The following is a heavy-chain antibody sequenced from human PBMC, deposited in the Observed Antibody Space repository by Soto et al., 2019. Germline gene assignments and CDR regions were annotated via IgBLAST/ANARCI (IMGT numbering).Heavy chain of an antibody. V-gene: IGHV3-48*02. CDR1: GFTFSSYS. J-gene: IGHJ6*02. Sequence: EVQLVESGGGLVQPGGSLRLSCAASGFTFSSYSMNWVRQAPGKGLEWVSYISSSSSTIYYADSVKGRFTISRDNAKNSLYLQMNSLRDEDTAVYYCARDKYDINYYYGMDVWGQGTMVTVSS. CDR3: ARDKYDINYYYGMDV. CDR2: ISSSSSTI. D-gene: IGHD3-9*01.